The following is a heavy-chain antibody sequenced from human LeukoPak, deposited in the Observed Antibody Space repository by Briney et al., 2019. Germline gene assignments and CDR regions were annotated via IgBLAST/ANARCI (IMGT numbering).Heavy chain of an antibody. J-gene: IGHJ6*02. CDR1: GLTFSNYA. CDR3: AKGSGIVMYYYYGMDL. V-gene: IGHV3-23*01. D-gene: IGHD3-16*02. Sequence: GGSLRLSCAASGLTFSNYAMSWVRQAPGKGLEWVSGISGSGGSSYYADSVKGRFSISRDNPKNTLHLQMNSLRAEDSAVYYCAKGSGIVMYYYYGMDLWGQGTTVIISS. CDR2: ISGSGGSS.